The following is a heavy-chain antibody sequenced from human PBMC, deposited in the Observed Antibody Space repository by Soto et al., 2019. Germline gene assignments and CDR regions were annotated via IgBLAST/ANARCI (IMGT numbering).Heavy chain of an antibody. J-gene: IGHJ4*02. V-gene: IGHV4-39*01. D-gene: IGHD3-10*01. CDR3: ARHFGRGDYSDY. CDR1: GGSISSSSYY. CDR2: IYYSGST. Sequence: QLQLQESGPGLVKPSETLSLTCTVSGGSISSSSYYWGWIRQPPGKGLEWIGSIYYSGSTYYNPSRKSRATISVDTSKNQFSLKLSSVTAADTAVYYCARHFGRGDYSDYWGQGTLVTVSS.